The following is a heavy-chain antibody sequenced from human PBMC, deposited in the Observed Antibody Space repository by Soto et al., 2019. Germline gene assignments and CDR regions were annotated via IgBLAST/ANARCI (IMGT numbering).Heavy chain of an antibody. CDR2: ISARGDST. J-gene: IGHJ5*02. D-gene: IGHD2-15*01. V-gene: IGHV3-23*01. CDR3: AKDGVRIFASGVWFDP. Sequence: EVQLLESGGGLVQPGGSLRLSCAASGFTFSNYAMNWVRQAPGKGLEWVSAISARGDSTYYADSVRGRFTISRDNSKNTLYLQMNTLRAEDTAVYYCAKDGVRIFASGVWFDPWGQGTLVTVSS. CDR1: GFTFSNYA.